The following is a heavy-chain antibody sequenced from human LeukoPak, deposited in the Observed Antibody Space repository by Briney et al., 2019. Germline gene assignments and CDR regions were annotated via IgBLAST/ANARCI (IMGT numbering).Heavy chain of an antibody. Sequence: SETLSLTCAVYGGSFSGYCWSWIRQPPGKGLEWIGEINHSGSTNYNPSLKSRVTISVDTSKNQFSLKLSSVTAADTAVYYCARIRVGLFSRWLHSFDYWGQGTLVTVSS. CDR1: GGSFSGYC. D-gene: IGHD6-19*01. CDR3: ARIRVGLFSRWLHSFDY. CDR2: INHSGST. J-gene: IGHJ4*02. V-gene: IGHV4-34*01.